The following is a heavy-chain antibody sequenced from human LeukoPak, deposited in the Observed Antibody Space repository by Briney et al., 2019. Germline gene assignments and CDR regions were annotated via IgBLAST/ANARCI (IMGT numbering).Heavy chain of an antibody. Sequence: GRSLRLSCAASGFTFSTYGMRWVRQAPGKGLEWLSHISSGGTTIYYADSVKGRFTVSRDNVENSLFLQMNSLRVDDTAVYYCVRDFEVPAAAPDYYYFYYMDVWGTGTTVTVSS. CDR3: VRDFEVPAAAPDYYYFYYMDV. CDR2: ISSGGTTI. CDR1: GFTFSTYG. D-gene: IGHD2-2*01. J-gene: IGHJ6*03. V-gene: IGHV3-48*04.